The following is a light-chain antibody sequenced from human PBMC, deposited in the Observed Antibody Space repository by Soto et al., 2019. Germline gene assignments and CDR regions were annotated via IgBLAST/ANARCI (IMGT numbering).Light chain of an antibody. Sequence: DIRMTQSPSTLSATAGDRVTITCRASQSISAWLAWYQQKPGKAPKLLIYDASNLESGVPSRFSGSGSGTEFTLTISNLQPDDFATYYCQQYENDCPFGQGTTVDIK. CDR3: QQYENDCP. V-gene: IGKV1-5*01. J-gene: IGKJ1*01. CDR2: DAS. CDR1: QSISAW.